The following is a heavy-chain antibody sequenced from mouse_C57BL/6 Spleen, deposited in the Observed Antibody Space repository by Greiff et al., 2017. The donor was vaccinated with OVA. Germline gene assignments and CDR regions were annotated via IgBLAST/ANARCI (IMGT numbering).Heavy chain of an antibody. CDR3: ASHLLWLGYYAMDY. D-gene: IGHD2-2*01. J-gene: IGHJ4*01. Sequence: VQVVESGPGLVAPSQSLSITCTVSGFSLTSYGVSWVRQPPGKGLEWLGVIWGDGSTNYHSALISRLSISKDNSKSQVFLKLNSLQTDDTATYYCASHLLWLGYYAMDYWGQGTSVTVSS. CDR1: GFSLTSYG. V-gene: IGHV2-3*01. CDR2: IWGDGST.